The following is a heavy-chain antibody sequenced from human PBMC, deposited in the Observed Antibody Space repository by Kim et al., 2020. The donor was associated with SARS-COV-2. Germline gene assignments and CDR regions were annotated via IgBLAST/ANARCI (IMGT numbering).Heavy chain of an antibody. CDR1: GYTFTGYY. CDR3: ARGAPNSPDDFDI. J-gene: IGHJ3*02. D-gene: IGHD2-15*01. Sequence: ASVKVSCKASGYTFTGYYMHWVRQAPGQGLEWMGWINPNSGGTNYAQKFQGWVTMTRDTSISTAYMELSRLRSDDTAVYYCARGAPNSPDDFDIWGQGTMVTVSS. CDR2: INPNSGGT. V-gene: IGHV1-2*04.